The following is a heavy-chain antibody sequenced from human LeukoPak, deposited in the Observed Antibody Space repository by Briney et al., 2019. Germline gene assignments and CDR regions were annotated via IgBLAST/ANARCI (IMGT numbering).Heavy chain of an antibody. CDR2: IYFSGST. V-gene: IGHV4-59*01. Sequence: SETLSLTCTVSGGSISSYYWIWIRQPPGKGLEWIGYIYFSGSTNYNPSLKSRVTTSVDTSKNQFSLKLSSVTAADTAVYYCARLVPGDSIYYYYYMDVWGKGTTVTISS. CDR1: GGSISSYY. J-gene: IGHJ6*03. D-gene: IGHD2/OR15-2a*01. CDR3: ARLVPGDSIYYYYYMDV.